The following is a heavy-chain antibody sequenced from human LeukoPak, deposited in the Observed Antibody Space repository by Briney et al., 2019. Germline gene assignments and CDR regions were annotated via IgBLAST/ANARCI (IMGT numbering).Heavy chain of an antibody. J-gene: IGHJ3*02. CDR1: GFTFSSYE. CDR3: AREGRGSSADAFDI. D-gene: IGHD3-10*01. Sequence: GGSLRLSCAASGFTFSSYEMHWVRQATGKGLEWVSAVGIVGVTFYTGSVKGRFTVSRENAENSLFLQMNSLRAGDTAVYYCAREGRGSSADAFDIWGQGTMVIVSS. CDR2: VGIVGVT. V-gene: IGHV3-13*01.